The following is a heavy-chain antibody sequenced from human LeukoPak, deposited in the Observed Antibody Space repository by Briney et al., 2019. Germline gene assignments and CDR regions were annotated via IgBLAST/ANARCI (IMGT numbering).Heavy chain of an antibody. CDR2: IIPIFGTA. J-gene: IGHJ4*02. CDR3: ARVYPHNWNDAGDYFDY. V-gene: IGHV1-69*13. CDR1: GGTFSSYA. D-gene: IGHD1-1*01. Sequence: ASVKVSCKASGGTFSSYAISWVRQAPGQGLEWMGGIIPIFGTANYAQKFQGRVTITADESTSTAYMELSSLRSEDTAVYYCARVYPHNWNDAGDYFDYWGQGTLVTVSS.